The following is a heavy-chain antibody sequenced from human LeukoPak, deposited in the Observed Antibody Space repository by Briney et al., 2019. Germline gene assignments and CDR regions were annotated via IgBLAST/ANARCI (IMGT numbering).Heavy chain of an antibody. D-gene: IGHD6-13*01. V-gene: IGHV3-30*03. J-gene: IGHJ4*02. CDR1: GFTFSSYG. CDR3: ASIAAAGSSFDY. Sequence: GRSLRLSCAASGFTFSSYGMHWVRQAPGKGLEWVAVISYDGSNKYYADSVKGRFTISRDNSKNTLYLQMNSLRAEDTAVYYCASIAAAGSSFDYWGQGTLVTVSS. CDR2: ISYDGSNK.